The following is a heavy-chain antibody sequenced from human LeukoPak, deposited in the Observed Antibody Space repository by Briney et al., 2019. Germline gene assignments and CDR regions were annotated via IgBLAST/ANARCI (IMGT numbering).Heavy chain of an antibody. CDR2: INPNSGGT. V-gene: IGHV1-2*02. CDR1: GYTFTGYY. D-gene: IGHD6-13*01. J-gene: IGHJ6*03. CDR3: ARGRSSSSWYVPLYYYYYYMDV. Sequence: HRASVKVSCKASGYTFTGYYMHWVRQAPGQGLEWMGWINPNSGGTNYAQKFQGRVTITRNTSISTAYMELSSLRSEDTAVYYCARGRSSSSWYVPLYYYYYYMDVWGKGTTVTVSS.